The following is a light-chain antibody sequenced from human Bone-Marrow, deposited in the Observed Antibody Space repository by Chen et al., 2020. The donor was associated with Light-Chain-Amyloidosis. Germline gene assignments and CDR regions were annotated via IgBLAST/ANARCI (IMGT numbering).Light chain of an antibody. CDR1: SGRIATNY. Sequence: NFMLTQPHSVSESPGKTVIISCTRSSGRIATNYVPWYQQRQGSSPPTAFYEDDQRPSGVPARFSGCIDRCCNGASLNSSGMKTEDADENCCQSYQSSSQGVFGGGTKLTVL. V-gene: IGLV6-57*01. CDR3: QSYQSSSQGV. J-gene: IGLJ3*02. CDR2: EDD.